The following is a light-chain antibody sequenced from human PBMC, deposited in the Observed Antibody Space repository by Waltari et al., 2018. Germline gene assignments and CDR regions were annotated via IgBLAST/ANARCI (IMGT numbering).Light chain of an antibody. CDR3: ATWDNSLTAVV. CDR2: DNY. Sequence: QSVLTQPPSVSAPPGQKVTISCSGSSSNIGNYLVSWYHQLPGATPKLLIYDNYKRPSGIPDRFSASKSGTSATLDIAGLRIGDEADYYCATWDNSLTAVVFGGGTKLTVL. CDR1: SSNIGNYL. V-gene: IGLV1-51*01. J-gene: IGLJ2*01.